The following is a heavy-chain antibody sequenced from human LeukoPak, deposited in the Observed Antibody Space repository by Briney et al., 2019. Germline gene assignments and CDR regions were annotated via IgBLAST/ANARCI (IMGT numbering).Heavy chain of an antibody. CDR2: ISGSSNSI. CDR3: GRLMGDFWSGYQSPVDY. J-gene: IGHJ4*02. D-gene: IGHD3-3*01. V-gene: IGHV3-23*01. CDR1: GFTFNRYA. Sequence: HPGGSLRLSCAASGFTFNRYAMSWVRQAPGKGLDWVSTISGSSNSIHYADSVEGRFTISRDNAKNSLYLQMNNLRVEDTAVYYCGRLMGDFWSGYQSPVDYWGQGTLVTVSS.